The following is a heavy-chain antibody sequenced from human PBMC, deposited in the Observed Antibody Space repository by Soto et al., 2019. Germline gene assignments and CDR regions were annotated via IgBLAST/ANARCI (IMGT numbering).Heavy chain of an antibody. V-gene: IGHV1-18*01. J-gene: IGHJ6*02. CDR2: ISAYNGNT. Sequence: ASVKVSCKASGYTFTSYGISWVRQAPGQGLEWMGWISAYNGNTNYAQKLQGRVTMTTDTSTSTAYMELRSLRSDDTAVYYCAGVRGDCSGGSCYGGYYYYGMDVWGQGTTVTVSS. D-gene: IGHD2-15*01. CDR1: GYTFTSYG. CDR3: AGVRGDCSGGSCYGGYYYYGMDV.